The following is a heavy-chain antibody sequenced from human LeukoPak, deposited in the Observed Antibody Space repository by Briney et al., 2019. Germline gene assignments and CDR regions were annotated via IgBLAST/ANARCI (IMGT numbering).Heavy chain of an antibody. J-gene: IGHJ6*02. CDR2: ISSSSDYI. V-gene: IGHV3-21*01. Sequence: GGSLRLSCPASGFAFSDYSMSWVRQAPGKGLEWVSSISSSSDYIYYADSVKGRFTISRDNARNSLYLQMNSLRAEDTAVYYCARSRSVSNYKGMDVWGQGTTVTVSS. D-gene: IGHD5/OR15-5a*01. CDR1: GFAFSDYS. CDR3: ARSRSVSNYKGMDV.